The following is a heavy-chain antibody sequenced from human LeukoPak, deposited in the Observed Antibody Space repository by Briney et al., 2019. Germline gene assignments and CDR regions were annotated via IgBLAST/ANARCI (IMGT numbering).Heavy chain of an antibody. V-gene: IGHV1-8*01. CDR2: MNPNSGAT. Sequence: ASVKVSCKASGYTFTSYDINWLRQATGQGPEWMGWMNPNSGATGYAQKFQGRVTMTRSTSINTAYMELSSLRSEDTAVYYCASGVGVVKYGMDVWGQGTTVTVSS. CDR3: ASGVGVVKYGMDV. D-gene: IGHD3-3*01. J-gene: IGHJ6*02. CDR1: GYTFTSYD.